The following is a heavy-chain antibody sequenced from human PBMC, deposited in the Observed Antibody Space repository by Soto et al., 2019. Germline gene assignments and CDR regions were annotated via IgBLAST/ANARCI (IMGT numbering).Heavy chain of an antibody. D-gene: IGHD2-2*01. Sequence: EVQLLASGGGLVQPGGSLRLSCAASGFTFSDYAMNWVRQAPGKGLEWVSDSSGIGPATYYADSVKGRFTISRDNSKNTLYLQMTSLRAEDTAVYFCAKEDARSWSSCDYWGQGTLVTVSS. CDR3: AKEDARSWSSCDY. J-gene: IGHJ4*02. CDR1: GFTFSDYA. CDR2: SSGIGPAT. V-gene: IGHV3-23*01.